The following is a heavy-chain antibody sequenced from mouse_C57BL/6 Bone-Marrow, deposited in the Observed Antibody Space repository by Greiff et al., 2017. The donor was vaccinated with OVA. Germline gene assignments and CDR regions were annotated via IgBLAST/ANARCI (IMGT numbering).Heavy chain of an antibody. Sequence: EVQVVESGGGLVQPGGSLKLSCAASGFTFSDYYMYWVRQTPEKRLEWVAYISNGGGSTYYPDTVKGRFTISRDNAKNTLYLQMSRLKSEDTAMYYCARPRWLLRAMDYWGQGTSVTVSS. J-gene: IGHJ4*01. V-gene: IGHV5-12*01. CDR3: ARPRWLLRAMDY. D-gene: IGHD2-3*01. CDR1: GFTFSDYY. CDR2: ISNGGGST.